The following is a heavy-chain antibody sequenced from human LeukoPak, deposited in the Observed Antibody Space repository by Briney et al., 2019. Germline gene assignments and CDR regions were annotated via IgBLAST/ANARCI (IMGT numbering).Heavy chain of an antibody. CDR1: GYTFINYG. J-gene: IGHJ6*02. CDR3: ARDGASWRASLITFYYDAMDV. D-gene: IGHD3-10*01. V-gene: IGHV1-18*01. CDR2: ISVYNGDT. Sequence: ASVRVSCKASGYTFINYGISWVRQAPGQGLEWMGWISVYNGDTNYEQKFQGRVTMTTDTSTNTAYMELRSLRSDDTAVYYCARDGASWRASLITFYYDAMDVWGQGTMVTVSS.